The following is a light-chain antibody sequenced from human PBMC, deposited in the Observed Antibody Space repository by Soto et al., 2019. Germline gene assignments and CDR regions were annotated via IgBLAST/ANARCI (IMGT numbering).Light chain of an antibody. CDR1: QSVDSL. CDR3: QQYGSSPT. Sequence: IVLTHSPGTLSFSPGEIATLSFRAIQSVDSLLAWYQQKPVQAPRLLIYRASTRTTGIPARFSGSVSGTDFTLTISRLEPEDFAVYSCQQYGSSPTFGQGTKVDIK. V-gene: IGKV3-20*01. CDR2: RAS. J-gene: IGKJ1*01.